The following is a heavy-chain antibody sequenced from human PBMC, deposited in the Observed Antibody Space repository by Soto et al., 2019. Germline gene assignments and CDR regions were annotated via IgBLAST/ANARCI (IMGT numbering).Heavy chain of an antibody. J-gene: IGHJ5*02. CDR2: TYYRSKWNN. CDR1: WYSVSSNSAA. V-gene: IGHV6-1*01. D-gene: IGHD2-8*01. Sequence: PSQTLSLTCAISWYSVSSNSAAWNCISQSPSRGLEWLGRTYYRSKWNNDYAVSVKSRIIINPDTSKNQFSLQLNSVTPEDTAVYYCARHLNGNWFDPWGQGTLVTVSS. CDR3: ARHLNGNWFDP.